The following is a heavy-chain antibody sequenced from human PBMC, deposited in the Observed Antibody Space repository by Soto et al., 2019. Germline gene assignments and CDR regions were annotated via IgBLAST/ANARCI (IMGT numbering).Heavy chain of an antibody. CDR1: GFTFSSYG. V-gene: IGHV3-30*03. CDR3: ETGSASAFWSGYYF. D-gene: IGHD3-3*01. Sequence: PGGSLRLSCAASGFTFSSYGMHWVRQAPGKGLEWVAVISYDGRNKYYADSVKGRFTISRDNSKNTLYLQMDSLRAEDTAVYYCETGSASAFWSGYYFWGHGTLVTVSS. CDR2: ISYDGRNK. J-gene: IGHJ4*01.